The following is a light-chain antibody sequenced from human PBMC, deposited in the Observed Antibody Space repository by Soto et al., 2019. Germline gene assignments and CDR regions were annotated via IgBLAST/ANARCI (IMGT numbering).Light chain of an antibody. J-gene: IGKJ4*01. CDR2: DAS. Sequence: IVLTQSPATLSLSPGERANLSCRASQSVSSYLAWYKQIPGQAPRLLIYDASNRATGIPARFSGSGSGTDFTLTIISLEPEDSALYYCQQRYKSPTFGGGTKVDIK. CDR3: QQRYKSPT. CDR1: QSVSSY. V-gene: IGKV3-11*01.